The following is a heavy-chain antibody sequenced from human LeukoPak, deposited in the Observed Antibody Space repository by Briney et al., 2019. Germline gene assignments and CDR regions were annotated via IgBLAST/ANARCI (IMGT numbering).Heavy chain of an antibody. D-gene: IGHD4-17*01. CDR1: GFTVSSYS. CDR3: ARGAVTTAYYVGY. J-gene: IGHJ4*02. V-gene: IGHV3-21*01. CDR2: ISSSSSYI. Sequence: GGSLRLSCAASGFTVSSYSMNWVRQAPGKGLEWVSSISSSSSYIYYADSVKGRFTISRDNAKNSLYLQMNSLRAEDTAVYYCARGAVTTAYYVGYWGQGTLVTVSS.